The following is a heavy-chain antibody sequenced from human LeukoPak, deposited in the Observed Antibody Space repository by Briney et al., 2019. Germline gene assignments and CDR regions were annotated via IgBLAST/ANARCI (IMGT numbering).Heavy chain of an antibody. CDR3: ARVSSSWYQDWYFDL. D-gene: IGHD6-13*01. J-gene: IGHJ2*01. V-gene: IGHV4-4*07. CDR1: GVSISSYY. Sequence: SSETLALTCTVSGVSISSYYWSWIRQPAGKGLEWIGRIDTSGNTNYKPSLKSRVTMSVDTSKKQSSLKLSSVTAADTAVYYCARVSSSWYQDWYFDLWGRGTLVTVSS. CDR2: IDTSGNT.